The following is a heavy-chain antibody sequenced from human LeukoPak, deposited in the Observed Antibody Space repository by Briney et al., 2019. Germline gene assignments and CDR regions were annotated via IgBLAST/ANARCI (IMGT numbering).Heavy chain of an antibody. V-gene: IGHV3-20*04. Sequence: RPGGSLRLSCAASGFSFGDYGVSWVRQPPGKGLEWVSGINWNGISSVYADSVKGRFTISRDNAKNSVYLQISSLRAEDTALYYCARGPAATDVYYFDYWGQGTLVTVSS. CDR1: GFSFGDYG. CDR3: ARGPAATDVYYFDY. D-gene: IGHD6-13*01. J-gene: IGHJ4*02. CDR2: INWNGISS.